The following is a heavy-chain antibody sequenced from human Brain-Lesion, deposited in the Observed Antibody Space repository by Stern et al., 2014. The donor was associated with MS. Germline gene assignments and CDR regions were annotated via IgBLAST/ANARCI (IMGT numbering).Heavy chain of an antibody. CDR3: TRRVYGDYAAYQDL. J-gene: IGHJ5*02. Sequence: QVQLVESGGEVKKPGASVKLSCTASGYTFTTYGIRWGRQPPGQGLERMGWISAYTGKTNYDKNFTGRGTMTTEPANNKKYTDLRSLRPDDTAIYYCTRRVYGDYAAYQDLWGQGTPVTVSS. D-gene: IGHD4-17*01. CDR1: GYTFTTYG. CDR2: ISAYTGKT. V-gene: IGHV1-18*04.